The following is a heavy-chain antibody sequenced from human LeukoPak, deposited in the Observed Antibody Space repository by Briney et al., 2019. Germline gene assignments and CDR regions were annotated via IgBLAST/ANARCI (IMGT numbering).Heavy chain of an antibody. Sequence: SETLSLTCTVSGGSISSYYWSWIRQPAGKGLEWIGRIYTSGSTNYNPSLKSRVTMSVDTSKNQFSLKLSSVTAADTAVYYCARCTGWFGELSHFGFDPWGQGTLVTVSS. CDR1: GGSISSYY. J-gene: IGHJ5*02. V-gene: IGHV4-4*07. CDR3: ARCTGWFGELSHFGFDP. D-gene: IGHD3-10*01. CDR2: IYTSGST.